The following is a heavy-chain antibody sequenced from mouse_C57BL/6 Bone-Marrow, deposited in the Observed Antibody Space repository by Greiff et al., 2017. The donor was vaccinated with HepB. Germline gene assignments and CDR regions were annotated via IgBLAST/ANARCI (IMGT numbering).Heavy chain of an antibody. CDR3: ARNYYYSDGEGCCDV. D-gene: IGHD2-12*01. CDR1: GFSFTSYG. J-gene: IGHJ1*03. V-gene: IGHV2-2*01. Sequence: QVQLQQSGPGLVQPSQSLSITCTVSGFSFTSYGVHWVRQSPGKGLEWLGVIWSGGRTDYNAAFISRLSISTDNSEGQVFFIMNSLQAADTDIYYCARNYYYSDGEGCCDVWGTGTRITVSS. CDR2: IWSGGRT.